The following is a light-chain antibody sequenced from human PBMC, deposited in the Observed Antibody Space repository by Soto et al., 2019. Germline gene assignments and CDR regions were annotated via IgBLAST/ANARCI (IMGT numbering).Light chain of an antibody. V-gene: IGKV1-5*01. CDR2: DAS. J-gene: IGKJ1*01. CDR3: QHYGGMWT. CDR1: QSISNR. Sequence: DIQMTQSPSTLSASVGDRVTITCRASQSISNRLAWYQQKPGKAPKVLIYDASSLESGVPSRFSGSGSGTEFILTSSSLQPDDFATYWCQHYGGMWTFGQGTRVEIK.